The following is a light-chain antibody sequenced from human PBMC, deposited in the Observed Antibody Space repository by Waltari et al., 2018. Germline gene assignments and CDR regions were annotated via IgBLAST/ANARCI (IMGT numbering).Light chain of an antibody. V-gene: IGKV2-30*01. J-gene: IGKJ1*01. CDR1: QSLVYSDGNTS. CDR2: KVS. CDR3: MQGTHWPRT. Sequence: DVVMTQSPLSLPVTLGQPASISCRSSQSLVYSDGNTSLNWFQQRPGQSPRRLIHKVSNRDSGVPDRFSGSGSGTDFTLKISRVEAEDVGVYYCMQGTHWPRTFGQGTKVEIK.